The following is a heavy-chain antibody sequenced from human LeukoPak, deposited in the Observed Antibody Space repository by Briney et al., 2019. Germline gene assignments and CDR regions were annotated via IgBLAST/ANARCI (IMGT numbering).Heavy chain of an antibody. CDR1: GYTFTSYD. D-gene: IGHD3-9*01. Sequence: ASVKVSCKASGYTFTSYDINWVRQDTGQGLEWMGWMNPNSGNTGYAQKFQGRVTMTRNTSISTAYMELSSLRSEDTAVYYCARGTELRYFDWLRDPGVFDYWGQGTLVTVSS. CDR3: ARGTELRYFDWLRDPGVFDY. V-gene: IGHV1-8*01. J-gene: IGHJ4*02. CDR2: MNPNSGNT.